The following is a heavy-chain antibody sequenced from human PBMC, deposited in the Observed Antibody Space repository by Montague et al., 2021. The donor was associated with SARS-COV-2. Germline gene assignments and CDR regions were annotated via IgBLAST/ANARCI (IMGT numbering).Heavy chain of an antibody. CDR3: ARDRFDFSAGRQGTIDF. CDR2: MHFTGKT. CDR1: GDSITNHY. J-gene: IGHJ4*02. Sequence: SETLSLTCSVSGDSITNHYWSWIRQPAGKGLEWIGRMHFTGKTNSSPFFSSRLTMSADTSKNQFSLKLTPVTAADTAIYFCARDRFDFSAGRQGTIDFWGQGTLVTVSS. D-gene: IGHD1/OR15-1a*01. V-gene: IGHV4-4*07.